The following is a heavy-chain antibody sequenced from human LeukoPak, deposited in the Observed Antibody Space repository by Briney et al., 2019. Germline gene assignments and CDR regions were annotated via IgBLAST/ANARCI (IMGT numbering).Heavy chain of an antibody. D-gene: IGHD5-24*01. V-gene: IGHV3-30*04. J-gene: IGHJ4*02. Sequence: PGGSLRLSCAASGFTFSSYAMHWVRQAPGKGLEWVAVISYDGSNKYYADSVKGRFTISRDNSKNTLYLQMNSLRAEDTAVYYCAREPLQMATITRTFDYWGQGTLVTVSS. CDR1: GFTFSSYA. CDR3: AREPLQMATITRTFDY. CDR2: ISYDGSNK.